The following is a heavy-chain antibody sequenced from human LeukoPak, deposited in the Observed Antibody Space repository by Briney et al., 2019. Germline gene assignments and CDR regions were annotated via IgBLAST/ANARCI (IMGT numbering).Heavy chain of an antibody. V-gene: IGHV3-73*01. J-gene: IGHJ6*02. CDR3: TRAKEDYYYYYGMDV. Sequence: GGSLRLSCAASGFTFSGSAMHWVRQASGKGLEWVGRIRSKANSYATAYAASVKGRFTISRDDSKNTAYLQMNSLKTEDTAVYYCTRAKEDYYYYYGMDVWGQGTTVTVSS. CDR1: GFTFSGSA. CDR2: IRSKANSYAT.